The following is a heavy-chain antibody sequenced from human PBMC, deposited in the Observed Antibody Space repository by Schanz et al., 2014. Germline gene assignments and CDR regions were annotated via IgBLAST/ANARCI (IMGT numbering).Heavy chain of an antibody. CDR1: GGSISSATYY. D-gene: IGHD1-1*01. J-gene: IGHJ2*01. CDR2: IYSRGSS. V-gene: IGHV4-61*02. Sequence: QVQLQESGPGLVKPSQTLSLTCTVSGGSISSATYYWSWVRQPAGKGLEWIGRIYSRGSSTYNPSRKRRGPISLDTPRNHFALTLTSLTAADTAVYYCARDTTWRLDLWGRGTLVTVSS. CDR3: ARDTTWRLDL.